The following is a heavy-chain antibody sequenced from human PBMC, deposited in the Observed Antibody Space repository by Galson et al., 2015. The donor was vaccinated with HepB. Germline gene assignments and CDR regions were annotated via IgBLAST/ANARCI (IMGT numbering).Heavy chain of an antibody. V-gene: IGHV3-11*01. D-gene: IGHD1-26*01. CDR3: ASRYSGSYYGPSVFDY. Sequence: SLRLSCAASGFTFSDYYMSWIRQAPGKGLEWVSYISSSGSTIYYADSVKGRFTISRDNAKNSLYLQMNSLRAEDTAVYYCASRYSGSYYGPSVFDYWGQGTLVTVSS. CDR1: GFTFSDYY. J-gene: IGHJ4*02. CDR2: ISSSGSTI.